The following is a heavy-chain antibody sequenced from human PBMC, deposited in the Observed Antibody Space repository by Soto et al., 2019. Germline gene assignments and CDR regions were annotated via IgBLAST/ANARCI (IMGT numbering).Heavy chain of an antibody. CDR3: AKGSHGDYD. CDR1: GFIFSSYA. CDR2: IPASGSGT. D-gene: IGHD4-17*01. Sequence: EVQLLESGGGFVQPGGTLTLSCSASGFIFSSYAMRWVRQAPGKGLDWVSTIPASGSGTYADSVQGRFTISRDNSRNIVYLQMTSLRDDDTAMYYCAKGSHGDYDWGQGTLVTVSS. J-gene: IGHJ1*01. V-gene: IGHV3-23*01.